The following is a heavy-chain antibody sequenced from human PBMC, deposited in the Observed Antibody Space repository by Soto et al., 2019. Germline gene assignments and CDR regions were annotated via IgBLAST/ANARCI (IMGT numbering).Heavy chain of an antibody. D-gene: IGHD3-16*01. CDR2: IYYSGST. V-gene: IGHV4-31*03. J-gene: IGHJ4*02. Sequence: SETLSLTCTVSGGSISSGGYYCSRIRQHPGKGLEWIGYIYYSGSTYYNPSLKSRVTISVDTSKNQFSLKLSSVTAADTAVYYCARGPTARGNDYWGQGTLVTVSS. CDR3: ARGPTARGNDY. CDR1: GGSISSGGYY.